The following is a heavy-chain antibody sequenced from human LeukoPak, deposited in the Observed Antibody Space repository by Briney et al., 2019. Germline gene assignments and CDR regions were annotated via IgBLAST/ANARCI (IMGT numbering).Heavy chain of an antibody. CDR1: GGSISSSSYY. CDR2: IYYSGST. CDR3: AREGAAAGPGSFDY. V-gene: IGHV4-39*07. D-gene: IGHD6-13*01. J-gene: IGHJ4*02. Sequence: SSETLSLTCTVSGGSISSSSYYWGWIRQPPGKGLEWIGSIYYSGSTYYNPSLKSRVTISVDTSKNQFSLKLSSVTAADTAVYYCAREGAAAGPGSFDYWGQGTLVTVSS.